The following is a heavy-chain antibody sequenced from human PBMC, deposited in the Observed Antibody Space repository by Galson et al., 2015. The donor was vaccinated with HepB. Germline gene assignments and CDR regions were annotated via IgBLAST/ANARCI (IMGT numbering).Heavy chain of an antibody. J-gene: IGHJ4*02. D-gene: IGHD3-22*01. Sequence: LRLSCAASGFTFSNYAMSWVRQAPGKGLEWVSAIVDSGGSTYYADSVKGRFTISRDNSKNTLDLQMNSLRAEDTAVYYCAKVGDSSGYFRSPASYFDYWGQGTLVTVSS. CDR1: GFTFSNYA. CDR3: AKVGDSSGYFRSPASYFDY. V-gene: IGHV3-23*01. CDR2: IVDSGGST.